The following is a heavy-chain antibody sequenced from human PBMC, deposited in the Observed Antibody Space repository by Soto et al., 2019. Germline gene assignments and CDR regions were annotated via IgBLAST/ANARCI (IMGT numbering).Heavy chain of an antibody. Sequence: EVQLVESGGGLVKPGGSLRLSCAASGFTFINYGMNWVRQAPGKGLEWVSSISSSSSYMYYADSVKGRFTISRDNAKNSLYLQMNSLRAEDTAVYYCARDCSSTRCRGGHFDYLGQGTLVTVSS. CDR1: GFTFINYG. J-gene: IGHJ4*02. CDR2: ISSSSSYM. V-gene: IGHV3-21*01. D-gene: IGHD2-2*01. CDR3: ARDCSSTRCRGGHFDY.